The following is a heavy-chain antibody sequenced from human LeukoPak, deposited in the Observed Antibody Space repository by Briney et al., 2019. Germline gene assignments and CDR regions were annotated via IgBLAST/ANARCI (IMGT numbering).Heavy chain of an antibody. CDR2: IYYSGST. Sequence: SETLSLTCTVSGASVSSGSYYWSWIRQPPGKGLEWIGYIYYSGSTNYNPSLKSRVTISVDTSKNQFSLKLSSVTAADTAVCYCARGSRGYSYGWGQGTLVTVSS. CDR1: GASVSSGSYY. D-gene: IGHD5-18*01. CDR3: ARGSRGYSYG. J-gene: IGHJ4*02. V-gene: IGHV4-61*01.